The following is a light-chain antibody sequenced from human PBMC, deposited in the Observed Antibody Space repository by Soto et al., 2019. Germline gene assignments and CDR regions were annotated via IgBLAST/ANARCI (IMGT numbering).Light chain of an antibody. CDR1: QSISSW. V-gene: IGKV1-5*01. CDR3: QQYNSYSLYT. CDR2: DAS. J-gene: IGKJ2*01. Sequence: DIQMTQSPSTLSASVGDRVTITCRASQSISSWLAWYQQKPGKAPKLLIYDASSLESGVPSRFRGSGSGTEFTLTISSLQPDDFETYYCQQYNSYSLYTFGQGTKLEIK.